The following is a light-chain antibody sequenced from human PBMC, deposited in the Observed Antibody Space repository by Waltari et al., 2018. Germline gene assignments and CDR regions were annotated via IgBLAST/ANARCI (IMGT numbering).Light chain of an antibody. Sequence: DIQLTQSPSSLSASIGDRVTIPCRASESIASYLNWYQHKPGKAPNLLIYAASNLQSGVPLRFSGSGSGTDFTLTISSLQPEDFATYYCQQTYSAPMSTFGRGTKLEIK. J-gene: IGKJ2*01. CDR1: ESIASY. CDR3: QQTYSAPMST. V-gene: IGKV1-39*01. CDR2: AAS.